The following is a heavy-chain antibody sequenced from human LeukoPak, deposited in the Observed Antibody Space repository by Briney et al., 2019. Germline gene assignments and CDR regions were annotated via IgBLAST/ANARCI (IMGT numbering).Heavy chain of an antibody. D-gene: IGHD3-22*01. V-gene: IGHV1-46*01. J-gene: IGHJ6*02. CDR2: INPSGGST. Sequence: GASVKVSCKASGYTFTSYYMHWVRQAPGQGLEWMGVINPSGGSTSYPQKFQGRVTMTRDTSTSTVYMELSSLRSEDTAVYYCAGWWDDGSGYSYNYGMDVWGQGTTVTVSS. CDR3: AGWWDDGSGYSYNYGMDV. CDR1: GYTFTSYY.